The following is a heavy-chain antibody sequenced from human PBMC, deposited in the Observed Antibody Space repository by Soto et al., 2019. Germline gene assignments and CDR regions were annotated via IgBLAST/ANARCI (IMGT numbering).Heavy chain of an antibody. Sequence: PSEALSLRCAVSGGSISSYYWSGIRQPPGKGLEWIGYIYYSGSTNYNPSLKSRVTISVDTSKNQFSLKLSSVTAADTAVYYCARALNSYYYYGMDVWGQGTTVTVSS. V-gene: IGHV4-59*01. J-gene: IGHJ6*02. CDR3: ARALNSYYYYGMDV. CDR1: GGSISSYY. D-gene: IGHD1-7*01. CDR2: IYYSGST.